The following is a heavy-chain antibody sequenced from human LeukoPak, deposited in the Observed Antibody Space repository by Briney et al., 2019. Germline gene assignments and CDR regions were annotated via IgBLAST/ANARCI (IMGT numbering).Heavy chain of an antibody. CDR3: ARGAIAAAGTFFDY. D-gene: IGHD6-13*01. CDR1: GGSISSYY. V-gene: IGHV4-59*01. CDR2: IYYSGST. Sequence: SETLSLTCTVSGGSISSYYWSWIRQPPGKGLEWIGYIYYSGSTNYNPSLKSRVTISVDTSKNQFSLKLSSVTAADTAVYYCARGAIAAAGTFFDYWGQGTLVTVSS. J-gene: IGHJ4*02.